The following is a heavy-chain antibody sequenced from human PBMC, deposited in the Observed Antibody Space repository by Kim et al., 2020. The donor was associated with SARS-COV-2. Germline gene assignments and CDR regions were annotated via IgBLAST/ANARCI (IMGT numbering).Heavy chain of an antibody. V-gene: IGHV5-51*01. D-gene: IGHD2-2*01. CDR2: IYPGDSDT. J-gene: IGHJ6*02. CDR1: GYSFTSYW. CDR3: ATTGCSSTSCYDYYYYYGMDV. Sequence: GESLKISCKGSGYSFTSYWIGWVRQMPGKGLEWMGIIYPGDSDTRYSPSFQGQVTISADKSISTAYLQWSSLKASDTAMYYCATTGCSSTSCYDYYYYYGMDVWGQGTTVTVSS.